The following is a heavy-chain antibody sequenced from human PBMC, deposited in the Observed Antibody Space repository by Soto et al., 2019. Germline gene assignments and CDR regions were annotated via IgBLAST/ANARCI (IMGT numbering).Heavy chain of an antibody. Sequence: QVQLVQSGAEVKKPGASVKVSCKASGYTFTSYAMHWVRQAPGQRLEWMGWTNAGNGNTKYSQKFQGRVTITRDTSASTAYMELSSLRSEDTAVYYCARTSGYYFFDYWGQGTLVTVSS. CDR1: GYTFTSYA. J-gene: IGHJ4*02. CDR3: ARTSGYYFFDY. CDR2: TNAGNGNT. V-gene: IGHV1-3*01. D-gene: IGHD3-3*01.